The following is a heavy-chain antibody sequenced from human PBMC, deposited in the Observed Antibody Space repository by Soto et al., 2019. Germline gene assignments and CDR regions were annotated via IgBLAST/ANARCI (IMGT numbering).Heavy chain of an antibody. Sequence: GGSLRLSCAASGFTFSSYSMNWVRQAPGKGLEWVSSISSSSTYIYYAESMKGRFTISRDNAKNSMYLQMNSLRAEDTAVYYCAKMDTPMLKALDYWGQGTLVTVPQ. CDR3: AKMDTPMLKALDY. CDR2: ISSSSTYI. CDR1: GFTFSSYS. V-gene: IGHV3-21*04. J-gene: IGHJ4*02. D-gene: IGHD5-18*01.